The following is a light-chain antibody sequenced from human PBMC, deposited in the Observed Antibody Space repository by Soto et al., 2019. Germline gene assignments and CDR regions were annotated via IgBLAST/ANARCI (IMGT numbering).Light chain of an antibody. J-gene: IGKJ2*03. CDR2: GAS. CDR1: QSVKSSY. CDR3: LQHNTSAYS. Sequence: EIVLTQSRGTLSLSPGERATLSCRASQSVKSSYLAWYQQKPGQAPRLLIYGASSMATGIPDRFSGSRSGTDFTLTIARLETEGFAAYYCLQHNTSAYSFGQGTKLEIQ. V-gene: IGKV3-20*01.